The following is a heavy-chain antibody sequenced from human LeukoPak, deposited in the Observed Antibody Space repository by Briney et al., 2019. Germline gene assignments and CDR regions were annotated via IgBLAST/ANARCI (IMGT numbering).Heavy chain of an antibody. V-gene: IGHV7-4-1*02. CDR3: ARDGHYDSSVYFLDY. J-gene: IGHJ4*02. D-gene: IGHD3-22*01. CDR1: GYTFNGYY. Sequence: ASVKVSCKASGYTFNGYYIHWVRQSPGQGLEWMGWINTNTGNPTYAQGFTGRFVFSLDTSVSTAYLQISSLKAEDTAVYYCARDGHYDSSVYFLDYWGQGTLVTVSS. CDR2: INTNTGNP.